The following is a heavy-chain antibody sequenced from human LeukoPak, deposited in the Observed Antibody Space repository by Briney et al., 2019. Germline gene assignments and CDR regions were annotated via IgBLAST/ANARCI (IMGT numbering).Heavy chain of an antibody. J-gene: IGHJ4*02. CDR1: GFTFGSYG. CDR3: ARVARSGYYLYYFDY. CDR2: IRHDGSNE. D-gene: IGHD3-22*01. Sequence: GGSVRLSCAASGFTFGSYGMHWVRQAPGKGLEWVAFIRHDGSNEYYADSVKGRFTISRDNSKNTLYLQTNSLRAEDTAVYYCARVARSGYYLYYFDYWGQGTLVTVSS. V-gene: IGHV3-30*02.